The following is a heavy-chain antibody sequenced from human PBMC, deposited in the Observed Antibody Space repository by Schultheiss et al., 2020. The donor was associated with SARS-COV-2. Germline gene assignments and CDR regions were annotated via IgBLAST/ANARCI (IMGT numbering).Heavy chain of an antibody. CDR2: VYVSGTT. V-gene: IGHV4-61*08. CDR1: GGSVNSGGYY. CDR3: ARVSSGSNDAFDI. J-gene: IGHJ3*02. D-gene: IGHD3-22*01. Sequence: SETLSLTCTVSGGSVNSGGYYWGWIRQPPGKGLEWIGYVYVSGTTNYNPSLESRVTMSIDTSKEQFSLKLSSVTAADTAVYYCARVSSGSNDAFDIWGQGTMVTVSS.